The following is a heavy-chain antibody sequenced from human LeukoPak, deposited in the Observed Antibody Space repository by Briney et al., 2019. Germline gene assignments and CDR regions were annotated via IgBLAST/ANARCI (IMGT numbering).Heavy chain of an antibody. CDR1: GYTFTGYY. CDR3: ARGRRDWFDP. V-gene: IGHV1-8*02. Sequence: ASVKVSCKASGYTFTGYYMHWVRQAPGQGLEWMGRINPNSGNTGYAQKFQGRVTMTRNTSISTAYMELSSLRSEDTAVYYCARGRRDWFDPWGQGTLVTVSS. CDR2: INPNSGNT. J-gene: IGHJ5*02.